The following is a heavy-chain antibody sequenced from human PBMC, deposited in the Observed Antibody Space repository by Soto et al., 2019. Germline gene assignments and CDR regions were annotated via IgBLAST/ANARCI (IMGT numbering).Heavy chain of an antibody. CDR1: GGILSSHA. D-gene: IGHD2-2*01. CDR2: SVPVFATA. J-gene: IGHJ6*02. CDR3: ARSSLPYCSSTPCPLMMDV. V-gene: IGHV1-69*01. Sequence: QVQLVQSGAEVKKPGSSMKVSCKASGGILSSHAISWVRQAPGEGLEWMGGSVPVFATAKYAPKFEGRLTITADGMELTSLASEDTDVYYCARSSLPYCSSTPCPLMMDVWGQGTAVTVSS.